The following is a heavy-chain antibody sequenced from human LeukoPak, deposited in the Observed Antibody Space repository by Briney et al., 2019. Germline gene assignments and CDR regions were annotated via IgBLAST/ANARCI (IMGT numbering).Heavy chain of an antibody. D-gene: IGHD6-19*01. Sequence: GASVTVSCKASGYTFTSYAISWVRQAPGQGLEWMGWISAYNGNTNYAQNFQGRVTMTTDTSTRTAYMVLRSLRFDDTAVYYCARMHSSGWPLDAFDFWGQGTMVTVSS. CDR1: GYTFTSYA. CDR3: ARMHSSGWPLDAFDF. J-gene: IGHJ3*01. CDR2: ISAYNGNT. V-gene: IGHV1-18*01.